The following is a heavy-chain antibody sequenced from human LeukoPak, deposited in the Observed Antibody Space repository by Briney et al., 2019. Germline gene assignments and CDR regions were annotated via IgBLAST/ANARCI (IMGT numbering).Heavy chain of an antibody. CDR3: ARGPHQHWPLGQF. CDR1: GGSFSGYH. V-gene: IGHV4-34*01. CDR2: INDSGSP. D-gene: IGHD2-2*01. J-gene: IGHJ4*02. Sequence: SETLSLTCKVSGGSFSGYHWTWIRQSPGTGLDYIGEINDSGSPVYNPSLKSRVTISVDTSKNEFSMSLTSVTAADTAVYYCARGPHQHWPLGQFWGQGSLVTVSS.